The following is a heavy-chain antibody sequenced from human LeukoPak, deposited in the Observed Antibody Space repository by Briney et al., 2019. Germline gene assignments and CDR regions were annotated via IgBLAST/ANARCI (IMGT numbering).Heavy chain of an antibody. CDR2: IYYSGTT. CDR3: ARLARIATAGTYGYHSMDV. D-gene: IGHD6-13*01. CDR1: GGAISSSSYC. V-gene: IGHV4-39*01. J-gene: IGHJ6*02. Sequence: SETLSLTCTVSGGAISSSSYCWGWIRQPPGKGLEWIGSIYYSGTTYYNPSLKSRVTISVDTSKIQFSLKLTSVTAADTAVYYCARLARIATAGTYGYHSMDVWGQGTTVIVSS.